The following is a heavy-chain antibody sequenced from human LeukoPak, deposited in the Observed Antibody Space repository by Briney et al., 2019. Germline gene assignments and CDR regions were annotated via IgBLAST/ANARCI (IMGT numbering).Heavy chain of an antibody. CDR3: AKDPHAGIFDF. CDR2: ISSLDSTT. J-gene: IGHJ4*02. V-gene: IGHV3-48*02. Sequence: QPGGSLRLSCSTSGFTFSGFHMSWLRQAPGMGLEHVAWISSLDSTTYYADSVVGRFTISRDNDKDLLYLQMDSLREDDTAVYYCAKDPHAGIFDFWGQGTLVTVSS. CDR1: GFTFSGFH.